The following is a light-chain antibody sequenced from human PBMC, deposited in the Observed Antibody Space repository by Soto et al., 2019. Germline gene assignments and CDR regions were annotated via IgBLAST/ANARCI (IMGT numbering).Light chain of an antibody. J-gene: IGLJ3*02. CDR2: SAS. CDR1: TGAVTTTYY. CDR3: LLYFGGTRV. Sequence: QAVVTQEPSLTVSPGGTVTLTCASNTGAVTTTYYPNWFQQKPGQPPRPLIYSASNKHSSTPARFSGSLLGGKAALTLSGVQPEDEAEYFCLLYFGGTRVFGGGTKLTVL. V-gene: IGLV7-43*01.